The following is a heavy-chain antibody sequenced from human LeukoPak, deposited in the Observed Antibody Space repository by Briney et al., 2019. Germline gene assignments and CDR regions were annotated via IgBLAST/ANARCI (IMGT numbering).Heavy chain of an antibody. Sequence: GGSLRLSCTTSGFTFSSYALSWVRQAPGKGLEWVSGIRVSGSTYYPDSVTGRFTISRDNSENTLYLQMNSLRAEDTAVYYCAKGPQWLVPLSDAFDIWGQGTMVTVSS. CDR1: GFTFSSYA. D-gene: IGHD6-19*01. CDR3: AKGPQWLVPLSDAFDI. V-gene: IGHV3-23*01. J-gene: IGHJ3*02. CDR2: IRVSGST.